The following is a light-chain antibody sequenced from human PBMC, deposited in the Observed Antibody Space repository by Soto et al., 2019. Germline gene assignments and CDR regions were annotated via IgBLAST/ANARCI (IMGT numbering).Light chain of an antibody. CDR1: QDISNY. J-gene: IGKJ5*01. Sequence: DLQMTQSPSSLSASVGDRVTITCQASQDISNYLNWYQQKPGKAPKLLIYDASNLETGVTSRFSGSGSGTDFTFTISSLQPEDIATYYCQQYDNLPSITFGQGTRLEIK. CDR2: DAS. CDR3: QQYDNLPSIT. V-gene: IGKV1-33*01.